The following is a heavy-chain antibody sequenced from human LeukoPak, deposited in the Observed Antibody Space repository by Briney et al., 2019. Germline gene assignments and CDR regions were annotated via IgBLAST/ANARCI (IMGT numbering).Heavy chain of an antibody. J-gene: IGHJ4*02. CDR3: TTDLVHDDFWSGYYTGLVFDY. CDR1: GFTFSNAW. D-gene: IGHD3-3*01. V-gene: IGHV3-15*01. CDR2: IKSKTDGGTT. Sequence: PGGSLRLTCAASGFTFSNAWMSWVRQAPGKGLEWVGRIKSKTDGGTTDYAAPVKGRFTISRDDSKNTLYLQMNSLKTEDTAVYYCTTDLVHDDFWSGYYTGLVFDYWGQGTLVTVSS.